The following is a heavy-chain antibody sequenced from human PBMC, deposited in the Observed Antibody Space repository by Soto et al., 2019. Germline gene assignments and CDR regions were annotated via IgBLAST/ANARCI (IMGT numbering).Heavy chain of an antibody. CDR2: IYYSGST. J-gene: IGHJ6*02. CDR1: GGSISSGGYY. Sequence: QVQLQESGPGLVKPSQTLSLTCTVSGGSISSGGYYWSWIRQHPGKGLEWIGYIYYSGSTYYNPSLKSRVTISVDTSKNQSSLKLSSVTAADTAVYYCARDRRVATIGMDVWGQGTTVTVSS. D-gene: IGHD5-12*01. V-gene: IGHV4-31*03. CDR3: ARDRRVATIGMDV.